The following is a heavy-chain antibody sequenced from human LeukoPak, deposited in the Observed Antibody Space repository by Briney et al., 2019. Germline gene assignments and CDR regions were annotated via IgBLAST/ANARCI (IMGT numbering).Heavy chain of an antibody. CDR1: GGSFGGYY. D-gene: IGHD2-2*01. CDR2: INHSGST. V-gene: IGHV4-34*01. CDR3: ARGRVRGYCSSTSCYYYYGMDV. J-gene: IGHJ6*02. Sequence: SETLSLTCAVYGGSFGGYYWSWIRQPPGKGLEWIGEINHSGSTNYNPSLKSRVTISVDTSKNQFSLKLSSVTAADTAVYYCARGRVRGYCSSTSCYYYYGMDVWGQGTTVTVSS.